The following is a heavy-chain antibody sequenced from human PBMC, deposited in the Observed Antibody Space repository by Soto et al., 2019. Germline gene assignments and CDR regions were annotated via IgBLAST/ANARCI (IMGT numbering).Heavy chain of an antibody. V-gene: IGHV6-1*01. CDR2: TYYRSKWYY. J-gene: IGHJ4*01. CDR1: GDSVSSNSAG. CDR3: ARGEQYSGRIFDY. Sequence: SQTLSLTCAIAGDSVSSNSAGWSWVRQSPSRGLEWLGRTYYRSKWYYEYAVSVRGRITINPDTSKNQYSLQLNSVTPEDTAVYFCARGEQYSGRIFDYWGQGTLVTVSS. D-gene: IGHD1-26*01.